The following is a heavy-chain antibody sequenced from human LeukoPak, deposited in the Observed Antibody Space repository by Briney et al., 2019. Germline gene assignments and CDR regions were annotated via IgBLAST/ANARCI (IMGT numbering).Heavy chain of an antibody. D-gene: IGHD3-10*01. V-gene: IGHV3-23*01. Sequence: GGSLRISCAASGFTLSSYAMSWVRQAPGKGLEWVSPISGSGGGTYYADSVKGRCPISRDNSKNTLYLQLNSLGAEDTAVYYCAKDALYYYGSGSYRGYFDYWGQGTLVTVSS. CDR3: AKDALYYYGSGSYRGYFDY. CDR2: ISGSGGGT. J-gene: IGHJ4*02. CDR1: GFTLSSYA.